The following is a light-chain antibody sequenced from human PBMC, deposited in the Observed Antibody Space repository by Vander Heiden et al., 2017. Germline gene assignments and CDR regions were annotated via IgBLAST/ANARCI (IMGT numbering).Light chain of an antibody. CDR1: QSISSY. Sequence: DIQMTQSPSSLSASVGDRVTITCRASQSISSYLNWYQQKPGKAPKLLIYAASSLRSGVPSRFSGSGSGTDFTLTISSLQPEDFATYYCQQSYSTPITFDQGTRLEIK. CDR3: QQSYSTPIT. CDR2: AAS. J-gene: IGKJ5*01. V-gene: IGKV1-39*01.